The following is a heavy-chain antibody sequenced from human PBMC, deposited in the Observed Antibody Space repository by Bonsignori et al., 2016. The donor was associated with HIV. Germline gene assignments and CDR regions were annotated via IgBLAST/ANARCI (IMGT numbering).Heavy chain of an antibody. D-gene: IGHD7-27*01. J-gene: IGHJ3*02. CDR2: ISSSSSYI. CDR3: ARSITEPPRTGDDAFDI. Sequence: WIRQPPGKGLEWVSSISSSSSYIYYADSVKGRFTISRDNAKNSLYLQMNSLRAEDTAVYYCARSITEPPRTGDDAFDIWGQGTMVTVSS. V-gene: IGHV3-21*01.